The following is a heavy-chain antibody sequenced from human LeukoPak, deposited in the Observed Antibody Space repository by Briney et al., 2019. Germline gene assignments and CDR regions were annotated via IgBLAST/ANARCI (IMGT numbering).Heavy chain of an antibody. V-gene: IGHV1-2*02. CDR1: GYTFTGYY. CDR2: INPNGGGT. J-gene: IGHJ4*02. CDR3: ARSKGGRNYFDY. D-gene: IGHD3-16*01. Sequence: ASVKVSCKASGYTFTGYYMHWVRQAPGQGLEWMGWINPNGGGTNYAQKFQGRVTMTRDTSISTAYMELSRLRSDDTAVYYCARSKGGRNYFDYWGQGTLVTVSS.